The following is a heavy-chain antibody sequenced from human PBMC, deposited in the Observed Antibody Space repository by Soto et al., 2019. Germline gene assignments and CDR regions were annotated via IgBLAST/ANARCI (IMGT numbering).Heavy chain of an antibody. Sequence: PGRCLRLSCAASASLFSGYTMNWDRQEPWKGLDWVSAISSSNSYIYYADSVKSRFTISRDNAKNTLYLPMNILRAEDTAVYYCARGDGSGYYYYWGQGTLVTVSS. V-gene: IGHV3-21*01. D-gene: IGHD3-22*01. CDR1: ASLFSGYT. CDR3: ARGDGSGYYYY. J-gene: IGHJ4*02. CDR2: ISSSNSYI.